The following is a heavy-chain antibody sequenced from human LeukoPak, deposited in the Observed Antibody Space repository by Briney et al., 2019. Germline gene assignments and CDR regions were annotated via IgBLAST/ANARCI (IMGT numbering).Heavy chain of an antibody. J-gene: IGHJ4*02. V-gene: IGHV4-59*01. CDR1: GGSISSYY. CDR2: IYYSGST. CDR3: ARVRYSSRDFGIDY. Sequence: SETLSLTCTVSGGSISSYYWSWIRQPPGKGLEWIGYIYYSGSTNYNPSLKSRVTISVDTSKKQFSLKLSSVTAADTAVYYCARVRYSSRDFGIDYWGQGTLVTVSS. D-gene: IGHD6-13*01.